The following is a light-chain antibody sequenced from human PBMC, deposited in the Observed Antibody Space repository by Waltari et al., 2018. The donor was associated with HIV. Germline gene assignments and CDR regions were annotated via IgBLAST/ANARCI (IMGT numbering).Light chain of an antibody. Sequence: QSALTQPASVSGSPGESITISGSGTGGYVGSYNYVSRYPQHPGKAPNLMIHHVNNRPSGVSNRFSASKSGNTASLTISGLQAEDEADYFCSSFTTFAIYVFGTGTSVTVL. CDR2: HVN. CDR3: SSFTTFAIYV. J-gene: IGLJ1*01. V-gene: IGLV2-14*03. CDR1: GGYVGSYNY.